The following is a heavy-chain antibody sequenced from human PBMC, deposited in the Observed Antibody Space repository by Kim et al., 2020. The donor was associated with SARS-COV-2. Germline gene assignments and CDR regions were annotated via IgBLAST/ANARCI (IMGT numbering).Heavy chain of an antibody. Sequence: YAVSVKSRITTNPDTSKNQFSLQLNSVTPEDAAVYYCARSPLNSSPVLDYWGQGTLVTVSS. J-gene: IGHJ4*02. D-gene: IGHD6-13*01. V-gene: IGHV6-1*01. CDR3: ARSPLNSSPVLDY.